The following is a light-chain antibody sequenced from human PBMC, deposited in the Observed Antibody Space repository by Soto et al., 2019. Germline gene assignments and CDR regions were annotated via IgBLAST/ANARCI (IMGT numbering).Light chain of an antibody. V-gene: IGKV3-20*01. CDR2: GAS. J-gene: IGKJ1*01. CDR3: QPYGSSSWT. Sequence: EIVLTQSPGTLSLSPGERATLSCRASQSVSSSYLAWYQQKPGQAPRLLIYGASSRATGIPDRFSGSGSWTDFNLTISRLEPEDVAVYYCQPYGSSSWTFGQGTKVEIK. CDR1: QSVSSSY.